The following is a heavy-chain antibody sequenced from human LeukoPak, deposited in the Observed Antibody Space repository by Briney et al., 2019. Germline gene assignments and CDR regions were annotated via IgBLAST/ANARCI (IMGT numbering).Heavy chain of an antibody. V-gene: IGHV3-11*01. D-gene: IGHD4-17*01. J-gene: IGHJ4*02. CDR3: ARGYGDYEVTGY. CDR2: ISTSASTI. CDR1: GFPFSNYY. Sequence: GGSLRLSCVASGFPFSNYYMSWIRQAPGKGLEWISYISTSASTIYYADSVKGRFTISRDNAKNSLYLQMNSLRAEDTAVYYWARGYGDYEVTGYWGQGTLVTVSS.